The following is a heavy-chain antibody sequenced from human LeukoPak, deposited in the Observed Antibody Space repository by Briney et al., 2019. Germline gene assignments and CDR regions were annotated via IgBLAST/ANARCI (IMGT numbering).Heavy chain of an antibody. CDR1: GYTFTSYD. V-gene: IGHV1-8*03. D-gene: IGHD1-1*01. J-gene: IGHJ4*02. Sequence: ASVKVSCKASGYTFTSYDINWVRQATGQGLEWMGWMNPNSGNTGYAQKFQGRVTITRNTSISTAYMELSSLRSEDTAVYYCARSRYNWNDAALDYWGQGTLVTVSS. CDR3: ARSRYNWNDAALDY. CDR2: MNPNSGNT.